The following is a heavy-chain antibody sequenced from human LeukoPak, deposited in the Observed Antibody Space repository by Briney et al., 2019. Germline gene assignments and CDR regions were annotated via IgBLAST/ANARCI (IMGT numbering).Heavy chain of an antibody. D-gene: IGHD6-19*01. V-gene: IGHV5-51*01. J-gene: IGHJ4*02. CDR3: ARASIAVAGDIDY. CDR1: GYSFTSYW. Sequence: GESLKISCKGSGYSFTSYWIGWVRQMPGKGLGWMGIIYPGDSDTRYSPSFQGQVTISADKSISTAYLQWSSLKASDTAMYYCARASIAVAGDIDYWGQGTLVTVSS. CDR2: IYPGDSDT.